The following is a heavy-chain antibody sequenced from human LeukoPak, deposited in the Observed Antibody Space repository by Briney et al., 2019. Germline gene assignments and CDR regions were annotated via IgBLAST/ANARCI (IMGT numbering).Heavy chain of an antibody. J-gene: IGHJ4*02. CDR3: ARAPVIDYYGSGSCFDY. D-gene: IGHD3-10*01. Sequence: GGSLRLSCAASGFTFSRYSMNWVRRAPGKGLEWVSFISSSSSAIYYADSAKGRFTISRDNAKNSLSLQMNSLTDEDTAVYYCARAPVIDYYGSGSCFDYWGQGTLVTVSS. CDR1: GFTFSRYS. CDR2: ISSSSSAI. V-gene: IGHV3-48*02.